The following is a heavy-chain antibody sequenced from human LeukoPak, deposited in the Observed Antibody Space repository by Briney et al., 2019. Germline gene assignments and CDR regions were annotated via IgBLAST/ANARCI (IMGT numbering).Heavy chain of an antibody. CDR2: INDGNT. V-gene: IGHV3-23*01. Sequence: GGSLRLSCTASGITFSNYAMTWIRQVAGKGLEWVSTINDGNTFYTTSVKGRFTISRDNSKNTLYLQMSSLRVEDTAVYYCAKEIPGSGWYSVDYWGQGTLVTVSS. CDR1: GITFSNYA. D-gene: IGHD6-19*01. J-gene: IGHJ4*02. CDR3: AKEIPGSGWYSVDY.